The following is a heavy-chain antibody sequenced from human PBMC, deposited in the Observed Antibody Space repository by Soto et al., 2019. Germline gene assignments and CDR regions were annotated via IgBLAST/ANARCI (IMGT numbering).Heavy chain of an antibody. CDR2: IWYDGSNK. D-gene: IGHD3-3*01. CDR3: AKEPFYDFWSGYYMERNWFDP. V-gene: IGHV3-33*06. CDR1: GFTFSSYG. Sequence: QVQLVESGGGVVQPGRSLRLSCAASGFTFSSYGMHWVRQAPGKGLEWVAVIWYDGSNKYYADSVKGRFTISRDNSKNTLYLQMNSLRAEDTAVYYCAKEPFYDFWSGYYMERNWFDPWGQGTLVTVSS. J-gene: IGHJ5*02.